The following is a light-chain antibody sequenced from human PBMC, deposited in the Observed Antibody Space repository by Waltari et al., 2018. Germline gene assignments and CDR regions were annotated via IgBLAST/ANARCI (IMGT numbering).Light chain of an antibody. CDR2: DAS. V-gene: IGKV1-33*01. J-gene: IGKJ4*01. CDR3: QQHDNLPSFT. CDR1: EDIRTY. Sequence: DIQMTQSPSSLSASVGDRVTIPCQASEDIRTYLNWYQQKPGKAPKLLIYDASNLETGVPSSFSGSGSGTDFTLTISSLQPEDLATYYCQQHDNLPSFTFGGGTKVEI.